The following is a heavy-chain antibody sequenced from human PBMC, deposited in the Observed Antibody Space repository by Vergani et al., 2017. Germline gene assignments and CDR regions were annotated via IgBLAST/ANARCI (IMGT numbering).Heavy chain of an antibody. J-gene: IGHJ3*02. D-gene: IGHD5-24*01. CDR3: ARDQGDGYTDAFDI. CDR2: IIPILGIV. CDR1: GGTFSRHT. Sequence: QVQLVQSGAEVKKPGSSVKVSCKASGGTFSRHTISWVRQAPGQGLEWMGRIIPILGIVNDAQKFQGRVTVNADKSTSTAYMELSSLRSEDTAVYYCARDQGDGYTDAFDIWGQGTMVTVSS. V-gene: IGHV1-69*08.